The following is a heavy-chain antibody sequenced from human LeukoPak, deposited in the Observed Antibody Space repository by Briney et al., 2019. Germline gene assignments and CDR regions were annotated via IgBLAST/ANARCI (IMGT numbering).Heavy chain of an antibody. CDR1: GFTFSSYG. Sequence: GGSLRLSCAASGFTFSSYGMHWVRQAPGKGLEWVAVISYDGSNKYYADSVKGRFTISRDNSKNTLYLQMNSLRAEDTAVYYCAKGPGPDAFDIWGQGTMVTVSS. V-gene: IGHV3-30*18. CDR3: AKGPGPDAFDI. J-gene: IGHJ3*02. CDR2: ISYDGSNK. D-gene: IGHD1-14*01.